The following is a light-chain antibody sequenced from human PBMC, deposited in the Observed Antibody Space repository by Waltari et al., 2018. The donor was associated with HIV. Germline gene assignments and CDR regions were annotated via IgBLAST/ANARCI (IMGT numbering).Light chain of an antibody. CDR1: SSDVGGYNF. CDR3: SSYTSSRTPFV. Sequence: QSALSQTSSVSGSPGQSITITCTVTSSDVGGYNFVSWFQRHPGKAPKLMITDFSKRPSGVANRFSDSKSGNTASLTISGLQAEDEADYYCSSYTSSRTPFVFGTGTKVTVL. V-gene: IGLV2-14*03. J-gene: IGLJ1*01. CDR2: DFS.